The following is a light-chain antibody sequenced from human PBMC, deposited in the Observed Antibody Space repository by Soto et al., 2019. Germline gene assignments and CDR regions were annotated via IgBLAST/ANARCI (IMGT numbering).Light chain of an antibody. J-gene: IGKJ4*01. CDR2: GAS. CDR1: QSVSSSY. CDR3: QQYGSSPLT. Sequence: VLSQSAAALSLSPGERATLSCRASQSVSSSYLAWYEQKPGQAPRLLIYGASSRATGIPDRFSGSGSGTDFTLTISRLEPEDCAVYYCQQYGSSPLTFGGGTKVDIK. V-gene: IGKV3-20*01.